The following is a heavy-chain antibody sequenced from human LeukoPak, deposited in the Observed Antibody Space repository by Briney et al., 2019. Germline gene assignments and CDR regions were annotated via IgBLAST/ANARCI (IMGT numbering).Heavy chain of an antibody. CDR3: DYCSSTSCYGH. CDR1: GFTFSSYA. CDR2: ISYDGSNK. V-gene: IGHV3-30-3*01. Sequence: GGSLRLSCAASGFTFSSYAMHWVRQAPGKGLEWVAVISYDGSNKYYADSVKGRFTISRDNSKNTLYLQMNSLRAEDTAVYYCDYCSSTSCYGHWGQGTLVTVSS. D-gene: IGHD2-2*01. J-gene: IGHJ4*02.